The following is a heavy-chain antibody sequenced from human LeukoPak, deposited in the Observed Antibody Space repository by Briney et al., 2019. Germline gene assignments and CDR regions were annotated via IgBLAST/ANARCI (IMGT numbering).Heavy chain of an antibody. CDR3: ARGGYNDRVAHAI. D-gene: IGHD5-24*01. J-gene: IGHJ3*02. CDR2: IYSGGST. Sequence: GGSLRLSCAASGFIVSGNYMSWVRQAPGKGLEWVSVIYSGGSTYYADFVKGRFTISRDNSKNVVYLQMNSLRAEDTAVYYCARGGYNDRVAHAIWGQGTMVTVSS. CDR1: GFIVSGNY. V-gene: IGHV3-53*01.